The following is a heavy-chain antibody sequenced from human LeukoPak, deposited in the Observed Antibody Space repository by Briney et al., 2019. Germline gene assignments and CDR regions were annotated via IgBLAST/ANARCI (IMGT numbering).Heavy chain of an antibody. CDR1: GGTFSSYA. CDR3: ARARYYYDSSGYYYGHYYYYYMDV. Sequence: ASVKVSCKASGGTFSSYAISWVRQPPGQGLEWMGGIIPIFGTANYAQKFQGRVTITADESTSTAYMELSSLRSEDTAVYYCARARYYYDSSGYYYGHYYYYYMDVWGKGTTVTVSS. CDR2: IIPIFGTA. D-gene: IGHD3-22*01. V-gene: IGHV1-69*01. J-gene: IGHJ6*03.